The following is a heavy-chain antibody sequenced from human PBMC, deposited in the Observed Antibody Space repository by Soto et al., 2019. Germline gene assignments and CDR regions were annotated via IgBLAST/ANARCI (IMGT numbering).Heavy chain of an antibody. Sequence: EVQLVESGGGLVQPGGSLRLSCAASGFTFSSYSMNWVRQAPGKGLEWVSYISSSSSTIYYADSVKGRFTISRDNAKNSLYLQMNSLRAEDTAVYYCARHPERIAESGWFDPWGQGTLVTVSP. CDR2: ISSSSSTI. V-gene: IGHV3-48*01. CDR3: ARHPERIAESGWFDP. J-gene: IGHJ5*02. D-gene: IGHD6-13*01. CDR1: GFTFSSYS.